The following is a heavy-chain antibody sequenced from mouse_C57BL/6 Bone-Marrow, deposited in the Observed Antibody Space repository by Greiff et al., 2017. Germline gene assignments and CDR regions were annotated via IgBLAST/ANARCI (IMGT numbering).Heavy chain of an antibody. Sequence: EVHLVESGGGLVKPGGSLKLSCAASGFTFSDYGMHWVRQAPEKGLEWVAYISSGSSTIYYADTVKGRFIISRDNAKNTLFLQMTSLRSEDTAMYYCAKGYSSWFAYWGQGTLVTVSA. CDR3: AKGYSSWFAY. CDR1: GFTFSDYG. CDR2: ISSGSSTI. J-gene: IGHJ3*01. D-gene: IGHD2-12*01. V-gene: IGHV5-17*01.